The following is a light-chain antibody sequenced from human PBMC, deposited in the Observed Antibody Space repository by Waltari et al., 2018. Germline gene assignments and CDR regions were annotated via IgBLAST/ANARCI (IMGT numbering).Light chain of an antibody. Sequence: DIQMTQSPSTLSASVGDRVTITCRASESFDDWLAWYQQKPGKAPQLLIYKASSFHSGVPSGVPSRFSGRGSGTEFTLTINNLQPDDFATYFCQLYDGSSWTFGQGTKVQ. CDR2: KAS. CDR3: QLYDGSSWT. J-gene: IGKJ1*01. V-gene: IGKV1-5*03. CDR1: ESFDDW.